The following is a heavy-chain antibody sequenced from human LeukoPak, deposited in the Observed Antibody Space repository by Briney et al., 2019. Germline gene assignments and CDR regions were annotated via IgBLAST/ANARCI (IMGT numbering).Heavy chain of an antibody. CDR1: RFSFSTYP. CDR2: ISGSGGST. J-gene: IGHJ1*01. V-gene: IGHV3-23*01. Sequence: GGSLRLSCAASRFSFSTYPMGWVRQAPGKGLEWVSAISGSGGSTYYADSVKGRFTISRDNSKNTLYLQMNSLRAEDTAVYYCAKDSSSGYYLLLYFQHWGQGTLVTVSS. CDR3: AKDSSSGYYLLLYFQH. D-gene: IGHD3-22*01.